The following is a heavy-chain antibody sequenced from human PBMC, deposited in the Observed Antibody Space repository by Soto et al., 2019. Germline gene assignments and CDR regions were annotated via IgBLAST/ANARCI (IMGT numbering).Heavy chain of an antibody. CDR3: AKDGYSITRNKPLDY. CDR2: IYHSGTT. Sequence: ASETLSLTCAVSGFSISSGYFWGWIRQPPGKGPEWLGSIYHSGTTYYNPSVKGRFTISRDNSKNTLYLQMNSLRAEDTAVYYCAKDGYSITRNKPLDYWGQGTLVTVSS. CDR1: GFSISSGYF. J-gene: IGHJ4*02. V-gene: IGHV4-38-2*02. D-gene: IGHD2-2*01.